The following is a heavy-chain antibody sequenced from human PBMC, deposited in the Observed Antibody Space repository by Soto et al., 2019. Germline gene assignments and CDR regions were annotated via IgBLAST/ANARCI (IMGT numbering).Heavy chain of an antibody. CDR2: ISAYNGNT. V-gene: IGHV1-18*01. CDR3: ARALLAAAGTWIQHHYYCYYGMDV. D-gene: IGHD6-13*01. CDR1: GYTFTSYG. Sequence: ASVKVSCKASGYTFTSYGISWVRQAPGQGLEWMGWISAYNGNTNYAQKLQGRVTMTTDTSTSTAYMELRSLRSDDTAVYYCARALLAAAGTWIQHHYYCYYGMDVWGQGTTVTVSS. J-gene: IGHJ6*02.